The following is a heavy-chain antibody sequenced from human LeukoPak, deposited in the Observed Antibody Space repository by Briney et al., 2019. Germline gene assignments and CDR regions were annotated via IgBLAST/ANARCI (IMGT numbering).Heavy chain of an antibody. CDR2: ISTYNGKT. CDR3: ARGDYYDTLTSYYYYNMDV. D-gene: IGHD3-9*01. V-gene: IGHV1-18*01. J-gene: IGHJ6*04. Sequence: ASVKVSCKASGYTFTSYGISWVRQAPGQGLEWMGWISTYNGKTNYAQKVQGRVTMTTDTSTSTAYMELRSLRSDDTAVYYCARGDYYDTLTSYYYYNMDVWGKGTTVIVSS. CDR1: GYTFTSYG.